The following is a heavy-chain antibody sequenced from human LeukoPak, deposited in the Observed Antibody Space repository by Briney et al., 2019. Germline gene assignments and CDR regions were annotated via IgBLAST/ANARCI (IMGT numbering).Heavy chain of an antibody. Sequence: GGSLRLSCVASGFTFITYSMNWVRQAPGKGLEWVSSVTTDGAGTSYADSVKGRFTISRDNSKNTLSLQMNSLRAEDTAVYYCARRGSAHYFDYWGQGTLVTVSS. CDR2: VTTDGAGT. D-gene: IGHD2-15*01. V-gene: IGHV3-23*01. CDR3: ARRGSAHYFDY. CDR1: GFTFITYS. J-gene: IGHJ4*02.